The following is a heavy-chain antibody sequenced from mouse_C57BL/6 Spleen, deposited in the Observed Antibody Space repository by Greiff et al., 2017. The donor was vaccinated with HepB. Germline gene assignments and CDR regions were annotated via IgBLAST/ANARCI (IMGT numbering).Heavy chain of an antibody. CDR2: IYPGSGST. CDR1: GYTFTSYW. V-gene: IGHV1-55*01. CDR3: AREGTSNWAYYAMDY. D-gene: IGHD4-1*01. Sequence: QVQLQQPGAELVKPGASVKMSCKASGYTFTSYWITWVKQRPGQGLEWIGDIYPGSGSTNYNEKFKSKATLTVDTSSSTAYMQLSSLTSEDSAVYYCAREGTSNWAYYAMDYWGQGTSVTVS. J-gene: IGHJ4*01.